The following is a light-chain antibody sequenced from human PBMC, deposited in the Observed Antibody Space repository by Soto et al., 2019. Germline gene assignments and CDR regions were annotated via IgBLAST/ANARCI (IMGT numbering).Light chain of an antibody. CDR3: QQRNVWPPVT. Sequence: IVLTQSPATLSLKTGERATLSCRASPSVTNFLAWYQQKPGQAPRLLIYGAFNRATGIPARFSGSGSGTDFTLTISSLEPEDSAVYYCQQRNVWPPVTFGHGTRLANK. V-gene: IGKV3-11*01. CDR1: PSVTNF. J-gene: IGKJ5*01. CDR2: GAF.